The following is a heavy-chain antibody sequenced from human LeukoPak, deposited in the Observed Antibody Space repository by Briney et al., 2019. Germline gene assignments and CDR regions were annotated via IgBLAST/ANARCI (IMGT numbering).Heavy chain of an antibody. CDR2: ISSSASTI. D-gene: IGHD2-15*01. J-gene: IGHJ4*02. V-gene: IGHV3-48*03. CDR3: AKTGGLYDLDY. CDR1: GFTFSSYE. Sequence: GGSLRLSCAASGFTFSSYEMNWVRQAPGKGLEWVSSISSSASTIRYADSVKGRFAISRDNAKNSLYLQMNSLRAEDTAVYYCAKTGGLYDLDYWGQGTLVTVSS.